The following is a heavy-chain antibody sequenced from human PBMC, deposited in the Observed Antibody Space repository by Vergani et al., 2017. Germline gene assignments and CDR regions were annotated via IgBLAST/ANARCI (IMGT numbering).Heavy chain of an antibody. CDR1: GGSISSYY. V-gene: IGHV4-59*01. CDR3: ARERRYSGSYGGQEYYYYYYMDV. CDR2: IYYSGST. D-gene: IGHD1-26*01. Sequence: QVQLQESGPGLVKPSETLSLTCTVSGGSISSYYWSWIRQPPGKGLEWIGYIYYSGSTNYNPSLKSRVTISVDTSKNQFSLKLSSVTAADTAVYYCARERRYSGSYGGQEYYYYYYMDVWGKGTTVTVSS. J-gene: IGHJ6*03.